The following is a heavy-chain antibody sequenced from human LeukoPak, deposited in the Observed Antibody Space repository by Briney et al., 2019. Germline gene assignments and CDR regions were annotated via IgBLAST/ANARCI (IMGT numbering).Heavy chain of an antibody. CDR3: ARDGGSDYDSWSGYYW. Sequence: SVKVSCKASGGTFSSYAISLVRQAHGQGLEWMGGIIPIFGTANYAQKFQGRVTITADESTSTAYMELSSLRSEDTAVYYCARDGGSDYDSWSGYYWWGQGTLVTVSS. CDR1: GGTFSSYA. V-gene: IGHV1-69*01. J-gene: IGHJ4*02. D-gene: IGHD3-3*01. CDR2: IIPIFGTA.